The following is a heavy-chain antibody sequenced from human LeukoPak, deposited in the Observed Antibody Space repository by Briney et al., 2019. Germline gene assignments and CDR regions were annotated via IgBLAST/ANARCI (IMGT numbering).Heavy chain of an antibody. CDR1: GFTFSSYG. V-gene: IGHV3-23*01. D-gene: IGHD3-10*01. CDR2: ISGGGGST. CDR3: AKVTYGSGTYGAFDS. Sequence: PGGSLRLSCAASGFTFSSYGMTWVRQAPGKGLEWVSAISGGGGSTYYADSVKGRFTISRDNSKNTLYLQMNSLRAEDTAVYYCAKVTYGSGTYGAFDSWGQGTLVTVSS. J-gene: IGHJ4*02.